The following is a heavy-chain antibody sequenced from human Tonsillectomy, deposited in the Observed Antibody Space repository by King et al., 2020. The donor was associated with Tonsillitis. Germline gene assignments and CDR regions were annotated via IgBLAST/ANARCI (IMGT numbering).Heavy chain of an antibody. J-gene: IGHJ4*02. CDR1: GFTFSSYA. CDR2: ISYDGSNK. CDR3: ARGTTTVTTKGYFDY. D-gene: IGHD4-17*01. Sequence: VQLVESGGGVVQPGRSLRLSCAASGFTFSSYAMHWVRQAPGKGLEWVAVISYDGSNKNYADSVKGRFTISRDNSKNTLHRQMNSLRGEDTAVYYCARGTTTVTTKGYFDYWGQRTLVTVSS. V-gene: IGHV3-30-3*01.